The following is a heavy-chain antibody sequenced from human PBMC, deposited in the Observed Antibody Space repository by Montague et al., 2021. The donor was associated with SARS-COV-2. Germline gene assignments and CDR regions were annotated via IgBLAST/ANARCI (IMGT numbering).Heavy chain of an antibody. V-gene: IGHV4-61*02. CDR2: IRITGHT. J-gene: IGHJ4*02. CDR1: GASISTGIYY. CDR3: ARFGSGTPGFDL. D-gene: IGHD1-26*01. Sequence: TLSLTCTVSGASISTGIYYWSWIRQPAGKGLEWIGRIRITGHTDYNSSLESRVFMSVDTSTNQFSLSLTSVTAADTAVYFCARFGSGTPGFDLWGQGTLVTVSS.